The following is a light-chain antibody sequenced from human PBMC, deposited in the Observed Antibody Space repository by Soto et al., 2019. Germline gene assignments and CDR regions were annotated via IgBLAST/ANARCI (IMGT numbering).Light chain of an antibody. CDR3: QQYGSVLWT. J-gene: IGKJ1*01. V-gene: IGKV3-20*01. CDR1: QSVSSSY. Sequence: EIVLTQSPGTLSLSPGERATLSCRASQSVSSSYLAWYQQKPGQAPRLLIYGASSRATGIPDRFSGSGSGTDFTLTISRLEPEDFAVYYCQQYGSVLWTFGQVTKVEIK. CDR2: GAS.